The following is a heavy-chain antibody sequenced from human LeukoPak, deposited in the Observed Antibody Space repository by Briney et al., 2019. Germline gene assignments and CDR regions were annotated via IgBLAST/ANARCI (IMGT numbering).Heavy chain of an antibody. V-gene: IGHV3-23*01. D-gene: IGHD6-25*01. CDR2: ISGSGGST. J-gene: IGHJ6*03. CDR3: AAARHAPYYYYYMDV. Sequence: GGSLRLSCAASGFTFSSYAMSWVRQAPGKGVEWVSAISGSGGSTYYADSVKGRFTISRDNSKNTLYLQMNSLRAEDTAVYYCAAARHAPYYYYYMDVWGKGTTVTVSS. CDR1: GFTFSSYA.